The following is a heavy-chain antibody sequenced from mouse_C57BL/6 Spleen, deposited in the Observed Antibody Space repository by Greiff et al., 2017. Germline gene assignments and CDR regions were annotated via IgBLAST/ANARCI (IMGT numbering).Heavy chain of an antibody. CDR1: GYSITSGYY. CDR3: ARDDFFMDY. D-gene: IGHD2-13*01. CDR2: ISYDGSN. Sequence: LQESGPGLVKPSQSLSLTCSVTGYSITSGYYWNWIRQFPGNKLEWMGYISYDGSNNYNPSLKNRISITRDTSKNQFFLKLNSVTTEDTATYYCARDDFFMDYWGQGTSVTVSS. J-gene: IGHJ4*01. V-gene: IGHV3-6*01.